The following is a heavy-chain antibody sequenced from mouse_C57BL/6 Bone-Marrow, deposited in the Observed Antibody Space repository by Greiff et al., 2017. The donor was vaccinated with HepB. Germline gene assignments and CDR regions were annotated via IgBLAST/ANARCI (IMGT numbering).Heavy chain of an antibody. CDR1: GYTFTDYY. V-gene: IGHV1-19*01. D-gene: IGHD2-4*01. CDR2: INPYNGGT. J-gene: IGHJ1*03. CDR3: ARRTMITTKYFDV. Sequence: VHVKQSGPVLVKPGASVKMSCKASGYTFTDYYMNWVKQSHGKSLEWIGVINPYNGGTSYNQKFKGKATLTVDKSSSTAYMELNSLTSEDSAVYYCARRTMITTKYFDVWGTGTTVTVSS.